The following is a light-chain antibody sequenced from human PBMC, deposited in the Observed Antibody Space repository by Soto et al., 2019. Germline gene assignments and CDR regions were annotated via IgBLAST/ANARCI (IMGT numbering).Light chain of an antibody. CDR3: AAWDDSLNGVV. CDR1: TSNIESNT. V-gene: IGLV1-44*01. CDR2: MNY. Sequence: QSVLTQPPSASGTPGQRVTISCSGSTSNIESNTVNWYQQLPGTAPKVLIYMNYQRPSGVPDRFSGSKSGTSASLAISGLQSEDEADYYCAAWDDSLNGVVFGGGTQLTVL. J-gene: IGLJ2*01.